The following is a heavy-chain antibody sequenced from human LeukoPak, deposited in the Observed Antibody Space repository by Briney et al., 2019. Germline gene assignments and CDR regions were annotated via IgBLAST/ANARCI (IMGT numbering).Heavy chain of an antibody. CDR3: ARAASLDF. J-gene: IGHJ4*02. CDR1: GGSIGNFY. CDR2: IYYSGTT. Sequence: SETLSLTCTVSGGSIGNFYWNWIRQSPGKGLEWIGYIYYSGTTNYNPHLKSRVTISLGMSSNQFSLRLDSVTAADTAVYYCARAASLDFWGQGILVTASS. D-gene: IGHD2-2*01. V-gene: IGHV4-59*01.